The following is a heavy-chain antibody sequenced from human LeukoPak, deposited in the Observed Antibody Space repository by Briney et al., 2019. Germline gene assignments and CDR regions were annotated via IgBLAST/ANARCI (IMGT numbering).Heavy chain of an antibody. CDR1: GFTFSSYG. Sequence: PGGSLRLSCAASGFTFSSYGMDWVSHDPRKGLEWVSYISSGSSTKYYADSVKGRFTISRDTAKNELYLQMNSLRAEDTAVYYCAREYSSSSGKAFDIWGQGTMVTVSS. J-gene: IGHJ3*02. V-gene: IGHV3-48*04. CDR3: AREYSSSSGKAFDI. D-gene: IGHD6-6*01. CDR2: ISSGSSTK.